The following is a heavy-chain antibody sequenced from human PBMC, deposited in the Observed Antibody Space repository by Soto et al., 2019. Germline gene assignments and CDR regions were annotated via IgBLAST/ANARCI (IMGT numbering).Heavy chain of an antibody. CDR3: AKDTGQRPSPDFDY. D-gene: IGHD4-17*01. CDR2: ISGSGGST. V-gene: IGHV3-23*01. CDR1: GFTFSSYA. Sequence: EVQLLESGGGLVQPGGSLRLSCAASGFTFSSYAMSWVRQAPGKGLEWVSAISGSGGSTYYADSVKGGFTISSDNAKNTLYLQMNSLRAEDTAVYYCAKDTGQRPSPDFDYWGQGTLVTVSS. J-gene: IGHJ4*02.